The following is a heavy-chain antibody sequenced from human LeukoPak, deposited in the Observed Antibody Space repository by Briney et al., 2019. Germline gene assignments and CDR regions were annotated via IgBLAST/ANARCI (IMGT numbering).Heavy chain of an antibody. Sequence: PGGSLRLSCAASGFTFSSYGMHWVRQAPGKGLEWVAVIWSDGSYKYYADSVKGRFTISRDNSKNTLYLQMNSLRAEDTAVYYCAILAVAGYLLPDYWGQGTLVTVSS. V-gene: IGHV3-30*02. D-gene: IGHD6-19*01. CDR2: IWSDGSYK. J-gene: IGHJ4*02. CDR1: GFTFSSYG. CDR3: AILAVAGYLLPDY.